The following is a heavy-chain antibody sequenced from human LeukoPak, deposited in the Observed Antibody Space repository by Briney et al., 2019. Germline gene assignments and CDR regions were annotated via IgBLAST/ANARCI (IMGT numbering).Heavy chain of an antibody. V-gene: IGHV1-8*02. CDR1: GYTFTGYY. CDR2: MNPNSGNT. Sequence: ASVKVSCKASGYTFTGYYMHWVRQATGQGLEWMGWMNPNSGNTGYAQKFQGRVTMTRNTSISTAYMELSSLRSEDTAVYYCARGYSSSWYRDYYYYYMDVWGKGTTVTISS. J-gene: IGHJ6*03. D-gene: IGHD6-13*01. CDR3: ARGYSSSWYRDYYYYYMDV.